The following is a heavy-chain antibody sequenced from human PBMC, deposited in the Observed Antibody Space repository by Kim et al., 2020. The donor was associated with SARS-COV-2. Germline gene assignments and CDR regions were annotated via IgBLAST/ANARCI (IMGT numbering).Heavy chain of an antibody. V-gene: IGHV3-20*01. CDR3: AREAGIAAAGTHHFDY. D-gene: IGHD6-13*01. Sequence: GGSLRLSCAASGFTFDDYGMSWVRQAPGKGLEWVSGINWNGGSTGYADSVKGRFTISRDNAKNSLYLQMNSLRAEDTALYHCAREAGIAAAGTHHFDYWGQGTLVIVSS. CDR1: GFTFDDYG. J-gene: IGHJ4*02. CDR2: INWNGGST.